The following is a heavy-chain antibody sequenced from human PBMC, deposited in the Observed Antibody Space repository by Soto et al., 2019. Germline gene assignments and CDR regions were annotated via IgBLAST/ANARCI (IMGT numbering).Heavy chain of an antibody. D-gene: IGHD1-26*01. J-gene: IGHJ4*02. CDR3: ARDFRGSYYRYFDY. V-gene: IGHV3-48*02. CDR2: ISSSSSTI. CDR1: GFTFSSYS. Sequence: EVQLVESGGGLVQPGGSLRLSCAASGFTFSSYSMNWVRQATGKGLEWVSYISSSSSTIYYADSVKGRFTISRDNAKNSLYLQMNRLRDEDTAVYYCARDFRGSYYRYFDYWGQGTLVTVSS.